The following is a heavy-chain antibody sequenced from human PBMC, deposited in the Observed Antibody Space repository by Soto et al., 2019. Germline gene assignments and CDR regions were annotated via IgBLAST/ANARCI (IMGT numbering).Heavy chain of an antibody. CDR1: GGTFSSYA. CDR3: VRGTRDWRGMDY. Sequence: SVKVSCKASGGTFSSYAISWVRQAPGQGLEWMGGIIPIFGTANYAQKFQGRVTITADKSTSTAYMELSSLRSEDTAVHYCVRGTRDWRGMDYWGRGTLVTVSS. V-gene: IGHV1-69*06. CDR2: IIPIFGTA. D-gene: IGHD2-21*02. J-gene: IGHJ4*02.